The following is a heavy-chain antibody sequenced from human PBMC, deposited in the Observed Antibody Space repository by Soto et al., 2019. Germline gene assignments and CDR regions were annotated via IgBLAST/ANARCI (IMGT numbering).Heavy chain of an antibody. CDR2: LNIAGTI. Sequence: PSETLSLTCSVSGASISSFNWNWVRQPAGKGPEWVGRLNIAGTINYNSSLKSRITMSMDTSKNQISLHLRSVTAADTAIYYCARDRGEYTSSWFWYFSHWGHGTLVTVSS. V-gene: IGHV4-4*07. D-gene: IGHD6-13*01. CDR1: GASISSFN. J-gene: IGHJ2*01. CDR3: ARDRGEYTSSWFWYFSH.